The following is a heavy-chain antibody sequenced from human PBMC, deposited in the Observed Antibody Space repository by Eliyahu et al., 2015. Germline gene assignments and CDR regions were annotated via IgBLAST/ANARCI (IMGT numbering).Heavy chain of an antibody. CDR1: RFQFANYA. CDR3: TVYNWWGKTFGPHDY. Sequence: DVQILESGGGFVRPGQSLTLSCLSSRFQFANYAVNWYRQAPGRGPEWIGFIRTRFFGEATEYAASVKGRFVISRDDSQSIAYLQMSSLRIEDTALYYCTVYNWWGKTFGPHDYWGRGTLVTVSS. D-gene: IGHD5-24*01. V-gene: IGHV3-49*05. CDR2: IRTRFFGEAT. J-gene: IGHJ4*02.